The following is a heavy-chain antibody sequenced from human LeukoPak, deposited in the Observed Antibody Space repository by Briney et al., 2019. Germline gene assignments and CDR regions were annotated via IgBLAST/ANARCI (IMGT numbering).Heavy chain of an antibody. CDR3: ARGSPNDFPTHYALDV. D-gene: IGHD3-3*01. V-gene: IGHV1-69*13. Sequence: SVKVSCKASGGIFSCYAISWVRQAPGQGLEWMGGIIPIFGAANYAQNFQGRVTISADESTSTAYMELSSLRSDDAAVYYCARGSPNDFPTHYALDVWGQGTTVTVSS. J-gene: IGHJ6*02. CDR2: IIPIFGAA. CDR1: GGIFSCYA.